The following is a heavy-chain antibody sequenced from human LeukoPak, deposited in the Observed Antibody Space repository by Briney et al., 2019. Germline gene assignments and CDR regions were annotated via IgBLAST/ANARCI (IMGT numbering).Heavy chain of an antibody. D-gene: IGHD2-21*02. CDR3: ARDRLPNYYYYGMDV. Sequence: PSETLSLTCAVYGGSFSGYYWSWIRQPPGKGLEWIGEINHSGSTNYNPSLKSRVTISVDTSKNQFSLKLSSVTAADTAVYYCARDRLPNYYYYGMDVWGQGTTVTVSS. J-gene: IGHJ6*02. CDR1: GGSFSGYY. V-gene: IGHV4-34*01. CDR2: INHSGST.